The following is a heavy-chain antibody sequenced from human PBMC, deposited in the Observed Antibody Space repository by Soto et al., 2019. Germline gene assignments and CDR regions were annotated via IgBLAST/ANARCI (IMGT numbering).Heavy chain of an antibody. CDR3: AKGGRQWLVTSDFNY. CDR1: GLTFSSYA. V-gene: IGHV3-30*04. CDR2: ISYDGRNK. D-gene: IGHD6-19*01. Sequence: PGGSLRLSCAASGLTFSSYAMHWVRQAPGKGLEWVAVISYDGRNKYYADSVKGRFTISRDSSKNTVSLEMTSLRAEDTAVYYCAKGGRQWLVTSDFNYWGQGALVTVSS. J-gene: IGHJ4*02.